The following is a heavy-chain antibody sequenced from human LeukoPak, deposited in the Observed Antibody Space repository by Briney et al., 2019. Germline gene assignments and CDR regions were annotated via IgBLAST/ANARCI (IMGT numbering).Heavy chain of an antibody. CDR2: ISSRGHTI. V-gene: IGHV3-11*04. J-gene: IGHJ3*02. D-gene: IGHD6-13*01. CDR1: QFTLSDYY. CDR3: ATEVEYSTNGFDT. Sequence: GGSLRLSCAASQFTLSDYYVSWIRQAPGRGLEWVSYISSRGHTIYYAASVNGRFTISRDDAKNEVYLQMTGLRAEDTALYYCATEVEYSTNGFDTWGQGTMVTVSS.